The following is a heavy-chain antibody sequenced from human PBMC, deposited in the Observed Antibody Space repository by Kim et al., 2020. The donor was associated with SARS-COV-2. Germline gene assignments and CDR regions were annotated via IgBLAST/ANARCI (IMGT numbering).Heavy chain of an antibody. CDR2: IWYDGSNK. D-gene: IGHD3-10*01. V-gene: IGHV3-33*06. J-gene: IGHJ4*02. Sequence: GGSLRLSCAASGFTFSSYAMHWVRQAPGKGLEWVAVIWYDGSNKYYADSVKGRFTISRDNSKNTLYLQMNSLRAEDTAVYYCAKGVVVRDPLLYWGQGTLVTVSS. CDR1: GFTFSSYA. CDR3: AKGVVVRDPLLY.